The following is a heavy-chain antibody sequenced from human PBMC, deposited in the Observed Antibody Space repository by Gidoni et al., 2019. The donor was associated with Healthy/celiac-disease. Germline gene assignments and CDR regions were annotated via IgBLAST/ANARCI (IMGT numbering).Heavy chain of an antibody. CDR2: ISSSSSYI. D-gene: IGHD2-2*01. V-gene: IGHV3-21*01. Sequence: EVQLVESGGGLVKPGGSLRLSCAASGFTFSSYSMNWVRQAPGKGLEWVSSISSSSSYIYYADSVKGRFTISRDNAKNSLYLQMNSLRAEDTAVYYCARNEVPATAIGWFDPWGQGTLVTVSS. CDR3: ARNEVPATAIGWFDP. CDR1: GFTFSSYS. J-gene: IGHJ5*02.